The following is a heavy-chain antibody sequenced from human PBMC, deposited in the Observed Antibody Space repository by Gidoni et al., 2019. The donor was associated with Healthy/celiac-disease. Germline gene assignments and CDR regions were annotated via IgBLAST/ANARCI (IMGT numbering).Heavy chain of an antibody. D-gene: IGHD2-2*01. V-gene: IGHV3-33*01. J-gene: IGHJ3*02. CDR1: GFTFSSYG. CDR2: IWYDGSNK. Sequence: QVQLVESGGGVVQPGRSLRLSCAASGFTFSSYGMHWVRQAPGKGLEWVAVIWYDGSNKYYADSVKGRFTISRDNSKNTLYLQMNSLRAEDTAVYYCARGGDIVVVPAEDAFDIWGQGTMVTVSS. CDR3: ARGGDIVVVPAEDAFDI.